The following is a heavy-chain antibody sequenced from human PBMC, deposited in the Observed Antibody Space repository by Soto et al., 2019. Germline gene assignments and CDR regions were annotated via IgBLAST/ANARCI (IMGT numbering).Heavy chain of an antibody. CDR1: GFTFSSYS. CDR2: ISGSGDYT. J-gene: IGHJ5*02. D-gene: IGHD3-3*01. Sequence: PGGSLRLSCAASGFTFSSYSMTWVRQAPGKGLEWVSDISGSGDYTNYADSVKGRFTIFRDNSKNTLYLQMNSLRAEDTAVYYCAKARGDRGYYSNYFDPWGQGTLVTVSA. V-gene: IGHV3-23*01. CDR3: AKARGDRGYYSNYFDP.